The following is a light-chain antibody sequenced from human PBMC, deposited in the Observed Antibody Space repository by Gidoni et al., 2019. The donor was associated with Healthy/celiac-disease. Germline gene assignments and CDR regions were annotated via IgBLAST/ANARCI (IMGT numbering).Light chain of an antibody. CDR2: DAS. CDR3: QQFNSYPLLT. J-gene: IGKJ4*01. CDR1: QGISSA. Sequence: AIKLTQSPSSLSASVGDRVTITCRASQGISSALAWYQQKPGKAPKLLIYDASSLESGVPSRFSGSGSGTDFTLTISSLQPEDFATYYCQQFNSYPLLTFGGGTKVEIK. V-gene: IGKV1-13*02.